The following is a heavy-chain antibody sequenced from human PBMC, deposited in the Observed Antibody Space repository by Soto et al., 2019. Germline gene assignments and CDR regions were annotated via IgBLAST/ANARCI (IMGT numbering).Heavy chain of an antibody. CDR1: GFSFSDSG. J-gene: IGHJ3*02. CDR3: AKSVRYCLGSSCSPEAFDI. CDR2: ISFDGSNE. D-gene: IGHD2-15*01. Sequence: QVQLVESGGGVVQPGRSLRLSCAASGFSFSDSGMHWVRQPPGKGLEWVAAISFDGSNELYADSVKDRFTISRDNSKNTLYLQMNSLRAEDKAVYYCAKSVRYCLGSSCSPEAFDIWGQGTVVSVSS. V-gene: IGHV3-30*18.